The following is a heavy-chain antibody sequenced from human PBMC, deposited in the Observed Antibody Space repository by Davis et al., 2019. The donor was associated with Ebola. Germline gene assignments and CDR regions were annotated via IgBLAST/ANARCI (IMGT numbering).Heavy chain of an antibody. V-gene: IGHV3-48*04. Sequence: GESLKISCAASGFTFSSYGMHWVRQAPGKGLEWVSYISSSGSTIYYADSVKGRFTISRDNAKNSLYLQMNSLRAEDTAVYYCARASYCSGGSCYSNEFDYWGQGTLVTVSS. CDR2: ISSSGSTI. J-gene: IGHJ4*02. CDR3: ARASYCSGGSCYSNEFDY. D-gene: IGHD2-15*01. CDR1: GFTFSSYG.